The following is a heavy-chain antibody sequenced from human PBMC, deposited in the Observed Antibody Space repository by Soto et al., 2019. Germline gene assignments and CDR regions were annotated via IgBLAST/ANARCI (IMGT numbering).Heavy chain of an antibody. V-gene: IGHV4-34*01. Sequence: ETLSLTCAVYGGSFSGYYWSWIRQPPGKGLEWIGEINHSGSTNYNPSLKSRVTISVDTSKNQFSLKLSSVTAADTAVYYCASLRRYRWLRLGEWFDPWGQGTLVTVSS. CDR1: GGSFSGYY. J-gene: IGHJ5*02. CDR3: ASLRRYRWLRLGEWFDP. D-gene: IGHD5-12*01. CDR2: INHSGST.